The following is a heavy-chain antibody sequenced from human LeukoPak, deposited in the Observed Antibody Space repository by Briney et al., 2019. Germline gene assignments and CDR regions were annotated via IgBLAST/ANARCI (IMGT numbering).Heavy chain of an antibody. CDR3: AKVWLWFGELPYYFDY. Sequence: PGGSLRLSCAASGFTFSSYAMSWVRQAPGKGLEWVSAICGSGGSTYYADSVKGRFTISRDNSKNTLYLQMNSLRAEGTAVYYCAKVWLWFGELPYYFDYWGQGTLVTVSS. D-gene: IGHD3-10*01. CDR1: GFTFSSYA. J-gene: IGHJ4*02. V-gene: IGHV3-23*01. CDR2: ICGSGGST.